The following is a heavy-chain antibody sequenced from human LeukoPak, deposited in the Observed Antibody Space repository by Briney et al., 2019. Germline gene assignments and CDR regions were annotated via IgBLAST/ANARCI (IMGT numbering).Heavy chain of an antibody. CDR3: AKMGGSYGLPTIFDY. CDR2: ISSSSSYI. Sequence: GGSLRLSCAASGFTFSSYSMNWVRQAPGKGLEWVSPISSSSSYIYYADSVKGRFTISRDNAKNSLYLQMNSLRAEDTAVYYCAKMGGSYGLPTIFDYWGQGTLVTVSS. J-gene: IGHJ4*02. D-gene: IGHD1-26*01. V-gene: IGHV3-21*04. CDR1: GFTFSSYS.